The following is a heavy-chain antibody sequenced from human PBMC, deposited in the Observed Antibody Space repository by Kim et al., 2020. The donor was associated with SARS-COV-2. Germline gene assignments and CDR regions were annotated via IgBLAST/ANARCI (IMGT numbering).Heavy chain of an antibody. CDR1: GGSISSYY. D-gene: IGHD3-10*01. Sequence: SETLSLTCTVSGGSISSYYWSWIRQPPGKGLEWIGYIYYSGSTNYNPSLKSRVTISVDTSKNQFSLKLSSVTAADTAVYYCARHYYGSGSYYKGGDYYYGMDVWGQGTTVTVSS. CDR3: ARHYYGSGSYYKGGDYYYGMDV. CDR2: IYYSGST. V-gene: IGHV4-59*08. J-gene: IGHJ6*02.